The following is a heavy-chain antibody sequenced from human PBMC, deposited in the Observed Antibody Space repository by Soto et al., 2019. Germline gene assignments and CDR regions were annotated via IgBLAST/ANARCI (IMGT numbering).Heavy chain of an antibody. Sequence: QVQLQESGPGLVKPSQTLSLSCNVSGSSISSGDYFWTWIRQPPGKGLEWIGYIYYSGSTYYNPSLKNRVTISLDTSKNQFSLKLTSVTAADTAVYFCANRYYYDSRGFYGFDKWGQGTMVIVSS. CDR3: ANRYYYDSRGFYGFDK. V-gene: IGHV4-30-4*01. J-gene: IGHJ3*02. CDR2: IYYSGST. CDR1: GSSISSGDYF. D-gene: IGHD3-22*01.